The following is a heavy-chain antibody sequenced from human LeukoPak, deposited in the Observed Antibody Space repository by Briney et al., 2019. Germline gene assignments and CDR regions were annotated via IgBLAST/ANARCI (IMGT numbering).Heavy chain of an antibody. CDR2: FDPEDGET. Sequence: ASVKVSCKVSGYTLTELSMHWVRQAPGKGLEWMGGFDPEDGETIYAQKLQGRVTMTEDTSTDTAYMELSSLRSEDTAVYYCATEGTVAGRWNYWGQGTLVTVSS. J-gene: IGHJ4*02. V-gene: IGHV1-24*01. CDR3: ATEGTVAGRWNY. D-gene: IGHD6-19*01. CDR1: GYTLTELS.